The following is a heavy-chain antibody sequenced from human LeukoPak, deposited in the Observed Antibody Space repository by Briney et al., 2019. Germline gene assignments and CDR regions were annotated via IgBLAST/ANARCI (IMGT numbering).Heavy chain of an antibody. J-gene: IGHJ4*02. CDR3: ARDSTVTTSGFDY. CDR2: IYYSGST. CDR1: GGSISSGGYY. V-gene: IGHV4-31*03. D-gene: IGHD4-17*01. Sequence: SQTLSLTCTVSGGSISSGGYYWSWIRQHPGKGLEWIGYIYYSGSTYYNPSLKSRVTISVDTSKNQFSLKLSSVTAADTAVYYCARDSTVTTSGFDYWGQGTLVTVYS.